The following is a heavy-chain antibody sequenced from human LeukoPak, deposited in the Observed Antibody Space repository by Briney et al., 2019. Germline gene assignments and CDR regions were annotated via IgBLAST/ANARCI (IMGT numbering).Heavy chain of an antibody. CDR3: AKAPPFYYGSVGGYFDY. CDR1: GGTFSSYA. D-gene: IGHD3-10*01. CDR2: IIPIFGTA. V-gene: IGHV1-69*06. J-gene: IGHJ4*02. Sequence: ASVKVSCKASGGTFSSYAISWVRQAPGQGLEWTGGIIPIFGTANYAQKFQGRVTITADKSTSTAYMELSSLRSEDTAVYYCAKAPPFYYGSVGGYFDYWGQGTLVTVSS.